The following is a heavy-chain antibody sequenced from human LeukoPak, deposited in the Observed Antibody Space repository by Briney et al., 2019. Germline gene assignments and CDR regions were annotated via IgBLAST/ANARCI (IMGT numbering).Heavy chain of an antibody. Sequence: SETLSLTCSVSGDSISSSSHYWGWIRQPPGKGLEWIGSIFDSGRAYYSPSLKSRVTVSLDTSKNQFSLSLTSVTAADTAVYYCARQIAVVEPTDPNWFDSWGQGTLVTLSS. CDR1: GDSISSSSHY. D-gene: IGHD2-15*01. J-gene: IGHJ5*01. V-gene: IGHV4-39*01. CDR3: ARQIAVVEPTDPNWFDS. CDR2: IFDSGRA.